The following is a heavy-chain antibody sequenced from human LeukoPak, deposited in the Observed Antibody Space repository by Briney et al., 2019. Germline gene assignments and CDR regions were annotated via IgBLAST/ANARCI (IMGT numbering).Heavy chain of an antibody. Sequence: SETLSLTCAVSGGSISSSNWWTWVRQPPGRGLEWIGEIYHSGNTNYNPSLKSRVTISVDKSKNQFSLRLSSVTAADTAVYYCARARNYYDNSGYYYEGDAFDIWGQGTMVTVSS. D-gene: IGHD3-22*01. V-gene: IGHV4-4*02. CDR3: ARARNYYDNSGYYYEGDAFDI. CDR1: GGSISSSNW. CDR2: IYHSGNT. J-gene: IGHJ3*02.